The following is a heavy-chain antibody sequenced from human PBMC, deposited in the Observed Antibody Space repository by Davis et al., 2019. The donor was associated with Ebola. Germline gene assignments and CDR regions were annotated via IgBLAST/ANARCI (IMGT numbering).Heavy chain of an antibody. CDR1: GFTFDDYA. V-gene: IGHV3-9*01. Sequence: GGSLRLSCAASGFTFDDYAMHWVRQAPGKGLEWVSGISWNSGSIGYADSVKGRFTISRDNAKNSLYLQMNSLRAEDTAVYYCARRRSIVVVPAANPYYYYYGMDVWGQGTTVTVSS. CDR2: ISWNSGSI. CDR3: ARRRSIVVVPAANPYYYYYGMDV. D-gene: IGHD2-2*01. J-gene: IGHJ6*02.